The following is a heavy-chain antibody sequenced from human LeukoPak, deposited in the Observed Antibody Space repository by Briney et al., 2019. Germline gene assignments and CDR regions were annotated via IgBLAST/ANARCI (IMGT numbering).Heavy chain of an antibody. J-gene: IGHJ4*02. CDR2: IRYDGSNK. CDR3: AKDGPKFSYGTGGGSY. V-gene: IGHV3-30*02. Sequence: PGGSLRLSCAASGFTFSSYGMHWVRQAPGKGLEWVAFIRYDGSNKYYADSVKGRFTISRDNSKNTLYLQMNSLRAEDTAVYYCAKDGPKFSYGTGGGSYWGQGTLVTVSS. CDR1: GFTFSSYG. D-gene: IGHD5-18*01.